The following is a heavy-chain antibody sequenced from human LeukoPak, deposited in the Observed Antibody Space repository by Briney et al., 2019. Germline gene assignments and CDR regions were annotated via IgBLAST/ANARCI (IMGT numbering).Heavy chain of an antibody. CDR1: GFTFSSYA. V-gene: IGHV3-30-3*01. CDR2: ISYDGSNK. J-gene: IGHJ4*02. Sequence: GGSLRLSCAASGFTFSSYAMHWVRQAPGKGLEWVAVISYDGSNKYYADSVKGRFTISRDNSKNTLYLQMNSLRAEGTAVYYCARDPAAYDSSGYFSYWGQGTLVTVSS. CDR3: ARDPAAYDSSGYFSY. D-gene: IGHD3-22*01.